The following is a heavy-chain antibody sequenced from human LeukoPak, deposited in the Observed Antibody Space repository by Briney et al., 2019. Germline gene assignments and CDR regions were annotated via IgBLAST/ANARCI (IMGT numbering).Heavy chain of an antibody. D-gene: IGHD2-2*01. Sequence: PSETLSLTCAVYGGSFTNYYWSWIRQPPGKGLEWIGEINHSGSTKYNPSLKSRVTISIDTSKNQLSLKLSSVTAADTAVYYCARHFGYQLLLYVDNWFDPWGQGTLVTVSS. CDR2: INHSGST. CDR3: ARHFGYQLLLYVDNWFDP. V-gene: IGHV4-34*01. CDR1: GGSFTNYY. J-gene: IGHJ5*02.